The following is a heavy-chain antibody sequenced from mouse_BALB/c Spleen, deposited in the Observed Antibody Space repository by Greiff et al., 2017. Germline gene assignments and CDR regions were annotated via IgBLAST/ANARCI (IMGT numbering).Heavy chain of an antibody. J-gene: IGHJ3*01. V-gene: IGHV14-3*02. Sequence: EVMLVESGAELVKPGASVKLSCTASGFNIKDTYMHWVKQRPEQGLEWIGRIDPANGNTKYDPKFQGKATITADTSSNTAYLQLSSLTSEDTAVYYCARATATLPFAYWGQGTLVTVSA. CDR3: ARATATLPFAY. CDR1: GFNIKDTY. D-gene: IGHD1-2*01. CDR2: IDPANGNT.